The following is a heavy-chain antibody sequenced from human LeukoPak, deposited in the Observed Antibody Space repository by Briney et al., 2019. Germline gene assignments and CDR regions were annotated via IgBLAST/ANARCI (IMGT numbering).Heavy chain of an antibody. CDR2: IKQDGSEK. CDR1: GFTFSSYW. D-gene: IGHD2/OR15-2a*01. CDR3: ARIRYGFYVDY. V-gene: IGHV3-7*01. J-gene: IGHJ4*02. Sequence: PGGSLRLSCAASGFTFSSYWISWVRQAPGKGLEWVANIKQDGSEKYYVDSVKGRFTISRDNAKNSLYLQMNSLRAEDTAVYYCARIRYGFYVDYWGQGTLVTVSS.